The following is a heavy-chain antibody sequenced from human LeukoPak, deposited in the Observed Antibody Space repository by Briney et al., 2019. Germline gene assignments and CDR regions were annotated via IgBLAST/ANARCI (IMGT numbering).Heavy chain of an antibody. D-gene: IGHD2-15*01. Sequence: ASVKVSCKASGYTFTSYDINWVRQATGQGLEWMGWMNPNSGSTGYAQKFQGRVTMTRNTSISTAYMELSSLRSEDTAVYYCARAPRSPYCSGGSCPNWFDPWGQGTLVTVSS. V-gene: IGHV1-8*01. CDR2: MNPNSGST. J-gene: IGHJ5*02. CDR1: GYTFTSYD. CDR3: ARAPRSPYCSGGSCPNWFDP.